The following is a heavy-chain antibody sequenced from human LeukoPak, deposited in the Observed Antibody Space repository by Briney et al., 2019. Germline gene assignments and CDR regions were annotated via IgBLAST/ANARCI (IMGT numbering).Heavy chain of an antibody. V-gene: IGHV1-2*02. CDR1: GYTFTGYY. CDR2: INPNSGGT. J-gene: IGHJ6*03. Sequence: ASVKVSCKASGYTFTGYYMHWVRQAPGQGLEWMGWINPNSGGTNYAQKFQGRVTMTRDTSISTAYMELSRLRSDDTAVYYCARGKCSGGSCPISHYYYHFYMDVWGKGTTVTVSS. D-gene: IGHD2-15*01. CDR3: ARGKCSGGSCPISHYYYHFYMDV.